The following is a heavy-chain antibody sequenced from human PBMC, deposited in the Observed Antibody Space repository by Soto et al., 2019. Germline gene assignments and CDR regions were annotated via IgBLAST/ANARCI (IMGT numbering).Heavy chain of an antibody. Sequence: SVKVSCKASGGTFSSYAISWVRQAPGQGLEWMGGIIPIFGTANYAQKFQGRVTITADESTSTAYMELSSPRSEDTAVYYCASPPSGGMPLYYYGMDVWGQGTTVTVSS. D-gene: IGHD2-15*01. CDR3: ASPPSGGMPLYYYGMDV. V-gene: IGHV1-69*13. CDR1: GGTFSSYA. CDR2: IIPIFGTA. J-gene: IGHJ6*02.